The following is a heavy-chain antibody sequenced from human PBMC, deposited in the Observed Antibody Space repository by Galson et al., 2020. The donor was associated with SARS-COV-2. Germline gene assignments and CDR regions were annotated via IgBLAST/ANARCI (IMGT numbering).Heavy chain of an antibody. CDR3: ARLHYGEYAPEAFDI. Sequence: SQTLSLTCAVSGTSISSGSYSWNWIRQPPGKGLEWTGYISHSGGTYYNPSLKSRVTISGDRSKNQFSLMLSSVTAADTAVYYCARLHYGEYAPEAFDIWGPGTRVTVAS. CDR2: ISHSGGT. D-gene: IGHD4-17*01. J-gene: IGHJ3*02. V-gene: IGHV4-30-2*01. CDR1: GTSISSGSYS.